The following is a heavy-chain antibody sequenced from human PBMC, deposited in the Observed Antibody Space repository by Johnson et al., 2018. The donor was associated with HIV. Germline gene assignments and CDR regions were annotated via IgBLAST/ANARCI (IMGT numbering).Heavy chain of an antibody. D-gene: IGHD6-13*01. CDR1: GFTFSTYA. CDR3: ASVLAAAAMGAMAFDI. J-gene: IGHJ3*02. CDR2: ISYDGSNK. Sequence: QVHLVESGGGVVQPGRSLRLSCAASGFTFSTYAMHWVRQAPGKGLEWVAAISYDGSNKYYADSVKGRFTISRDNSKNTLYLQMNSLRAEDTAVYYCASVLAAAAMGAMAFDIWGQGTLVTVSS. V-gene: IGHV3-30-3*01.